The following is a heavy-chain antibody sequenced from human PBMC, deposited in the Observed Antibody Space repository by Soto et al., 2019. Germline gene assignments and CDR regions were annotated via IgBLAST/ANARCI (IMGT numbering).Heavy chain of an antibody. CDR2: ITSSGSYT. J-gene: IGHJ6*02. CDR3: ARELDGIDV. V-gene: IGHV3-11*05. CDR1: ELIFLVYF. Sequence: GCCPRHSFAESELIFLVYFMSWIFQAKGKGLEWVSYITSSGSYTKYADPVQGRFTISRDNAKNSLYLQMNSLRAEDTAVYYCARELDGIDVWGQGTTVTVSS.